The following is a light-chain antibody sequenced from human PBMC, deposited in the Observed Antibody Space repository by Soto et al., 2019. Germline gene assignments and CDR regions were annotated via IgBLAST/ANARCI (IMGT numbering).Light chain of an antibody. CDR3: QQRSNWPVT. J-gene: IGKJ1*01. Sequence: EIVLTQSPATLSLSPGERATLSCRASQSVSRYFAWYQQRPGQAPRLLIYDASNRATGVPARFSGSGSGTDFTLTISSLEPEDFAVYYCQQRSNWPVTFGQGTKVEIK. CDR2: DAS. CDR1: QSVSRY. V-gene: IGKV3-11*01.